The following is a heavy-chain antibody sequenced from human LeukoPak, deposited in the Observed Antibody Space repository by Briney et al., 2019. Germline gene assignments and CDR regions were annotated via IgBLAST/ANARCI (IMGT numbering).Heavy chain of an antibody. CDR1: GFTFSSYA. CDR3: ARKGLGGELGGFDS. J-gene: IGHJ4*02. Sequence: GGSLRLSCAASGFTFSSYAMSWVRQVPGKGLEWVSGTNRRGDITGYADFVKGRFTISRDNAKNSLYLQVNSLRVEDTALYHCARKGLGGELGGFDSWGQGTLVTVSS. CDR2: TNRRGDIT. V-gene: IGHV3-20*01. D-gene: IGHD1-7*01.